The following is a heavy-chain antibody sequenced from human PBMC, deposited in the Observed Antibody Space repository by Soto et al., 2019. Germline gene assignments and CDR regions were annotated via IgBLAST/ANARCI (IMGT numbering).Heavy chain of an antibody. V-gene: IGHV2-5*02. CDR1: GFSLSTTGVG. CDR3: ARALWFGQLH. CDR2: IYWDNDK. D-gene: IGHD3-10*01. J-gene: IGHJ4*02. Sequence: QITLKESGPTLVKPTQTLTLTCSFSGFSLSTTGVGVGWIRQSPGKALEWLAIIYWDNDKRYSTSLKSRVTITKDTSKNQVVLTATNIHPVDTCRYYCARALWFGQLHCGQGALVTVSS.